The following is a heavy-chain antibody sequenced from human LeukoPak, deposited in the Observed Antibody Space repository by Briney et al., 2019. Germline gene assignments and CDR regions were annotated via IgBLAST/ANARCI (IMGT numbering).Heavy chain of an antibody. J-gene: IGHJ4*02. CDR1: GFTFSNAW. D-gene: IGHD6-19*01. Sequence: GSLRLSCAASGFTFSNAWMSWIRQPPGKGLEWIGYIYYSGSTNYSPSLKSRVTISVDTSKNQFSLKLSSVTAADTAVYYCARGGWSFDYWGQGTLVTVSS. V-gene: IGHV4-59*01. CDR2: IYYSGST. CDR3: ARGGWSFDY.